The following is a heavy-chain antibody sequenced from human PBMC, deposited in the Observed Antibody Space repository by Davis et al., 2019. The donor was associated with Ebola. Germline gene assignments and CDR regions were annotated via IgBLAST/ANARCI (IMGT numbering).Heavy chain of an antibody. CDR3: AKVSGSYGY. V-gene: IGHV3-21*01. J-gene: IGHJ4*02. CDR1: GFSFSNYG. D-gene: IGHD1-26*01. Sequence: GESLKISCAASGFSFSNYGMHWVRQAPGKGLEWVSSISSSSSYIYYADPVKGRFTISRDNSKNTLYLQMNSLRAEDTAVYYCAKVSGSYGYWGQGTLVTVSS. CDR2: ISSSSSYI.